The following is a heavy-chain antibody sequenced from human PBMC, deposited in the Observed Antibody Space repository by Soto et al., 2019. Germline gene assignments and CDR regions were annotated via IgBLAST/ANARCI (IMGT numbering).Heavy chain of an antibody. CDR1: GGSISSSSYY. V-gene: IGHV4-39*01. J-gene: IGHJ4*02. D-gene: IGHD1-26*01. CDR2: IYYSGST. Sequence: NPSETLSLTCTVSGGSISSSSYYWGWIRQRRGKGPEWIGSIYYSGSTYYNPSLKSRITISVDTSKNQFSLKLSSVTAADTAVNYCARGSGTYSKPFDYWGQGTLVTV. CDR3: ARGSGTYSKPFDY.